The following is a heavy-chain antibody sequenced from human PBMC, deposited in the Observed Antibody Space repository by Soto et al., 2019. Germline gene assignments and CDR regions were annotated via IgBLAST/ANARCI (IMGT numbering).Heavy chain of an antibody. J-gene: IGHJ3*02. CDR1: GFTVSSNY. CDR2: INGDGRST. V-gene: IGHV3-74*01. D-gene: IGHD2-2*01. CDR3: ARAQYLADDAFDI. Sequence: GGSLRLSCAASGFTVSSNYMSWVRQVPGKGLVWVLRINGDGRSTSYADSVKGRFTISRDNAKNTLYLQMNSLRADDTAVYYCARAQYLADDAFDIWGQGAMVTVSS.